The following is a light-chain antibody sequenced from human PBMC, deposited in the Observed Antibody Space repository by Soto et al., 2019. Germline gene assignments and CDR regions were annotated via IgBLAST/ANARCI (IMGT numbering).Light chain of an antibody. CDR1: SSDVGDYNY. V-gene: IGLV2-14*01. CDR2: EVS. CDR3: SSYTSSSYVV. Sequence: QSAPTQPPSASGSPGQSVTIPCTGTSSDVGDYNYVSWYQQHPGKVPKLMIYEVSNRPSGVSNRFSGSKSGNTASLTISGLQAEDEADYYCSSYTSSSYVVFGGGTKLTVL. J-gene: IGLJ2*01.